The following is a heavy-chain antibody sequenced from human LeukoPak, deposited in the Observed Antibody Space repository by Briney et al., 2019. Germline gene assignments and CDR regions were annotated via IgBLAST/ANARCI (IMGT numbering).Heavy chain of an antibody. Sequence: SVKVSCKASGGTFSSYAISWVRQAPGQGLEWMGGIIPIFGTANYAQKFQGRVTMTRDMSTSTIYMELSSLRSEDTAVYYCARMYYYDSSGYYSQNDAFDIWGQGTMVTVSS. CDR2: IIPIFGTA. CDR1: GGTFSSYA. J-gene: IGHJ3*02. V-gene: IGHV1-69*05. D-gene: IGHD3-22*01. CDR3: ARMYYYDSSGYYSQNDAFDI.